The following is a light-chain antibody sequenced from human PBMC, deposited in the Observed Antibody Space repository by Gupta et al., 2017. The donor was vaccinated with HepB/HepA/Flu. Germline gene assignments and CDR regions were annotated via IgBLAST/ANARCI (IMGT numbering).Light chain of an antibody. V-gene: IGKV1-39*01. CDR3: QQSDSYPRT. CDR1: QSISIY. J-gene: IGKJ2*02. CDR2: AAS. Sequence: DIQMTQSPSSLSASVGDRVTITCRASQSISIYLNWYQQKVGTAPKILIYAASTLQSGVPSRFSGSGSGTDFTLTISSLQPEDFATYYCQQSDSYPRTFGQGTKLEIK.